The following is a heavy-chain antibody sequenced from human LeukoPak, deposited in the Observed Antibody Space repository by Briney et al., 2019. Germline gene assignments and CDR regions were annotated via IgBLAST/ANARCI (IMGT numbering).Heavy chain of an antibody. J-gene: IGHJ6*03. CDR2: IIPIYGIA. CDR3: AREATPQTSTLYYYYYYMDV. D-gene: IGHD1/OR15-1a*01. V-gene: IGHV1-69*13. Sequence: GASVKVSCKASGGTFSTYAISWLRQAPGQGLEWMGGIIPIYGIANYAQKLRGRVTITADESTSTSYMEVNGLGSEDTGVYYCAREATPQTSTLYYYYYYMDVWGNGTPVTVSS. CDR1: GGTFSTYA.